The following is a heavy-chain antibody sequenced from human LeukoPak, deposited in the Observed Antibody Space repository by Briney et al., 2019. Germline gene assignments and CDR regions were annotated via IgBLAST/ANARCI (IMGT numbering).Heavy chain of an antibody. CDR3: ARGDDILTGYFRGFDY. CDR1: GYTFTSYG. D-gene: IGHD3-9*01. CDR2: ISAYNGNT. Sequence: ASVKVSCKASGYTFTSYGISWVRQAPGQGLEWMGWISAYNGNTNCAQKLQGRVTMTTDTSTSTAYMELRSLRSDDTAVYYCARGDDILTGYFRGFDYWGRGTLVTVSS. V-gene: IGHV1-18*01. J-gene: IGHJ4*02.